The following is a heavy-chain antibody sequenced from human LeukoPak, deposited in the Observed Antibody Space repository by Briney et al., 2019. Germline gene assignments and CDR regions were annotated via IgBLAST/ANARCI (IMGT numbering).Heavy chain of an antibody. CDR3: AREGYSGYDGYFDY. J-gene: IGHJ4*02. D-gene: IGHD5-12*01. V-gene: IGHV3-20*04. CDR2: INWNGGST. Sequence: GGSLRLSCAASGFTFDDYGMSWVRQAPGKGLEWVSGINWNGGSTGYADSVKGRFTISRDNAKNSLYLQMNSLRAEDTALYYCAREGYSGYDGYFDYWGQGTLVTVPS. CDR1: GFTFDDYG.